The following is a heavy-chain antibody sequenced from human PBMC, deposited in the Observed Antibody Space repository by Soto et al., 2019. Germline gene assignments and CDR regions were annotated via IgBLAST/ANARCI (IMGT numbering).Heavy chain of an antibody. D-gene: IGHD3-16*01. CDR1: GGSTSSDNY. CDR2: IYYSGNT. J-gene: IGHJ4*02. Sequence: SETLSLTCTVSGGSTSSDNYWSWIRQPPGKGLEWIGHIYYSGNTDYNPSLKSRLAISIDTSKNQFSLKLSSVTAADTAVYFCAREGGESSDGLYYFDSWGEGTLVTVPQ. CDR3: AREGGESSDGLYYFDS. V-gene: IGHV4-30-4*01.